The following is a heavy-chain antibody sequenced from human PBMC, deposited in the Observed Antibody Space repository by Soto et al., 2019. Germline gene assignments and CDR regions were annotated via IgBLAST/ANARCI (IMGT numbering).Heavy chain of an antibody. CDR3: SASLHY. J-gene: IGHJ4*02. Sequence: GGSLRLSCAASGFTFGTYWMDWVRQTPGKGLEWVANINQDGSKENYVDSVKGRFTISRDNAKNSLNLQMSSLTVEDSALYFCSASLHYWGQGTLVTVSS. CDR1: GFTFGTYW. V-gene: IGHV3-7*01. CDR2: INQDGSKE.